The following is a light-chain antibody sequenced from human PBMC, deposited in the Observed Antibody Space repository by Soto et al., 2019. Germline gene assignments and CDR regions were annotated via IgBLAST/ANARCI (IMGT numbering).Light chain of an antibody. CDR1: QSVSSSY. CDR2: GAS. CDR3: QQYGSSPPWT. Sequence: EIVLTQSPGTLSLSRGERATRSCRGGQSVSSSYLAWYQQKPGQAPRLLIYGASSRATGIPDRFSGSGSGTDFTLTISRLEPEDFAVYYCQQYGSSPPWTFGQGTKVDI. V-gene: IGKV3-20*01. J-gene: IGKJ1*01.